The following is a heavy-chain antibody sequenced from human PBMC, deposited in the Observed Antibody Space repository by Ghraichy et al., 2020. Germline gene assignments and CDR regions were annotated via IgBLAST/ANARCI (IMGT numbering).Heavy chain of an antibody. V-gene: IGHV4-59*01. CDR1: GGSISSYY. Sequence: SETLSLTCTVSGGSISSYYWSWIRQPPGKGLEWIGYIYYSGSTNYNPSLKSRVTISVDTSKNQFSLKLSSVTAADTAVYYCARVSFRYDFWRGYYIPGWFDPWGQGTLVTVSS. CDR3: ARVSFRYDFWRGYYIPGWFDP. J-gene: IGHJ5*02. D-gene: IGHD3-3*01. CDR2: IYYSGST.